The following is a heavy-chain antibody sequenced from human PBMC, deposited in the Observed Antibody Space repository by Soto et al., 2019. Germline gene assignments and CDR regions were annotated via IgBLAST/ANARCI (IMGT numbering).Heavy chain of an antibody. CDR1: GGSISSSSYY. CDR2: IYYSGST. V-gene: IGHV4-39*01. D-gene: IGHD3-10*01. CDR3: ARADRGAASYYFDY. J-gene: IGHJ4*02. Sequence: QLQLQESGPGLVKPSETLSLTCTVSGGSISSSSYYWGWIRQPPGKGLEWIGSIYYSGSTYYNTSLKSRVTISVDTSKNQFSLKLSSVTAADTAVYYCARADRGAASYYFDYWGQGTLVTVSS.